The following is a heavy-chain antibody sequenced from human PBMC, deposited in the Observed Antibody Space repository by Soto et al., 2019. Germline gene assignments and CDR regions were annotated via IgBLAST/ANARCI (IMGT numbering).Heavy chain of an antibody. J-gene: IGHJ4*02. CDR2: IWYDGSNK. CDR1: GFTFSSYG. V-gene: IGHV3-33*01. CDR3: AREYSSSSSFGY. Sequence: SGGSLRLSCAASGFTFSSYGMHWVRQAPGKGLEWVAVIWYDGSNKYYADSVKGQFTISRDNSKNTLYLQMNSLRAEDTAVYYCAREYSSSSSFGYWGQGTLVTVSS. D-gene: IGHD6-6*01.